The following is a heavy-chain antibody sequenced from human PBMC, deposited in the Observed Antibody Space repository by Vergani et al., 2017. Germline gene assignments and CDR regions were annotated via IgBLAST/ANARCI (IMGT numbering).Heavy chain of an antibody. V-gene: IGHV1-18*04. CDR2: ISAYSGET. Sequence: QVPLVQSGAEVKKPGASVKVSCKASGYTFTSYGISWVRQAPGQGLEWMGWISAYSGETRYARSLQGRVTMTTDASTNTAYMSLRSLRSDDTAIYYCSRGGFYTSRNDFKFYGLGVWGQGTTVTVTS. D-gene: IGHD3-3*01. CDR1: GYTFTSYG. CDR3: SRGGFYTSRNDFKFYGLGV. J-gene: IGHJ6*02.